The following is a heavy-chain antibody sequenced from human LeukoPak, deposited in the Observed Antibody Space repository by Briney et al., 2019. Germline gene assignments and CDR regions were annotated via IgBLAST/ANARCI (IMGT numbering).Heavy chain of an antibody. CDR3: AKDTEAYYDHFDP. V-gene: IGHV3-23*01. J-gene: IGHJ5*02. D-gene: IGHD3-22*01. CDR1: GFSFSSYA. CDR2: ISGSGGST. Sequence: GGSLRLSCAASGFSFSSYAMSWVRQAPGKGLKWVSAISGSGGSTYYADSVKGRFTISRDNSKNTLYLQMNSLRAEDTAVYYCAKDTEAYYDHFDPWGQGTLVTVSS.